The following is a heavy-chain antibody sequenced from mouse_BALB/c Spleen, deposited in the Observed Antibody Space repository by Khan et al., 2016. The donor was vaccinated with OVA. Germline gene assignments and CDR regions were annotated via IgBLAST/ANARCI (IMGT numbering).Heavy chain of an antibody. CDR2: INSGGHYT. V-gene: IGHV5-6*01. Sequence: EVQGVESGGDLVKTGGSLKLSCAASGFTFSTYGMSWVRQTPDKRLEWVATINSGGHYTYYIDSVKGRFTISRDNAKNILYLQMTSLRSEDTAMYYCARLAYYYNSEGFAYWGQGTLGTVSA. J-gene: IGHJ3*01. D-gene: IGHD1-1*02. CDR3: ARLAYYYNSEGFAY. CDR1: GFTFSTYG.